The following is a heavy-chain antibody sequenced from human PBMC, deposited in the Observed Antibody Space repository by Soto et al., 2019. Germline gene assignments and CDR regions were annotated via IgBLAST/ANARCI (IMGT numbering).Heavy chain of an antibody. CDR2: IWYDGSNE. CDR1: GFIFRDYA. J-gene: IGHJ6*02. V-gene: IGHV3-33*01. CDR3: ARDGQQVAPYAMDV. D-gene: IGHD6-13*01. Sequence: QAQLVESGGGVVQPGRSLRLSCAASGFIFRDYAMHWVRQAPGKGLEWVTQIWYDGSNEYYADSVKGRFTVSRDNSKNTFYLQMNSLRVEDTAIYYCARDGQQVAPYAMDVWGLETTVTVSS.